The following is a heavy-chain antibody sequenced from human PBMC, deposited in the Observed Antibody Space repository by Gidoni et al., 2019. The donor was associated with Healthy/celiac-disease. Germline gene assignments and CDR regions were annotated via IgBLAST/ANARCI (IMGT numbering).Heavy chain of an antibody. D-gene: IGHD2-15*01. CDR3: ARDPCYCSGGSCYPCDAFDI. Sequence: QVQLVESGGGVVQPGRSLRLSCAASGFTFSSYAMHWVRQAPGKGLEWVAVISYDGSNKYYADSVKGRFTISRDNSKNTLYLQMNSLRAEDTAVYYCARDPCYCSGGSCYPCDAFDIWGQGTMVTVSS. J-gene: IGHJ3*02. CDR1: GFTFSSYA. V-gene: IGHV3-30*04. CDR2: ISYDGSNK.